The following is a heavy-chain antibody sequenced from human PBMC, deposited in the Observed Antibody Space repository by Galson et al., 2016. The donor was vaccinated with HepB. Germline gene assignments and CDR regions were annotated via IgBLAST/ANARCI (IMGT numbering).Heavy chain of an antibody. J-gene: IGHJ6*04. CDR2: IWYDGSNK. V-gene: IGHV3-33*06. CDR1: GFTFSSYG. D-gene: IGHD3-3*01. CDR3: AKIGSGYGMDV. Sequence: SLRLSCAASGFTFSSYGMHWVRQAPGKGLDWVAVIWYDGSNKYYADSVKGRFTISRDNSKNTLYLQMNSLRAEDTAVYYCAKIGSGYGMDVWGKGTTVTVSS.